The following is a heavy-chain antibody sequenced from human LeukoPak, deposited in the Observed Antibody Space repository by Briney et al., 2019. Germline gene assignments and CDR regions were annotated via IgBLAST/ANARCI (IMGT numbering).Heavy chain of an antibody. D-gene: IGHD4/OR15-4a*01. Sequence: GGSLRLSCGASGFTFSSYWMSWVRQAPGKGLEWVANIKADGSENHYVGSVKGRFTISRDNTKNSLYLQMNSLRAEDTAVYYCARRAGAYSHPYDYWGQGALVTVSS. J-gene: IGHJ4*02. V-gene: IGHV3-7*03. CDR2: IKADGSEN. CDR1: GFTFSSYW. CDR3: ARRAGAYSHPYDY.